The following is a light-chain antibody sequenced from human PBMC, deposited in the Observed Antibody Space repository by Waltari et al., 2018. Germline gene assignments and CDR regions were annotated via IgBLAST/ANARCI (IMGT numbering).Light chain of an antibody. V-gene: IGKV3-20*01. Sequence: EIVLTQSPDTLSLSPGERATLSCRASQSVSSSYLAWYQQKPGQAPRLLIYGASSRANGIPDRLSGRGSGTDFNLTISRLEPEDFAVYYCQQYGSSPITFGQGTRLEIK. CDR1: QSVSSSY. CDR3: QQYGSSPIT. J-gene: IGKJ5*01. CDR2: GAS.